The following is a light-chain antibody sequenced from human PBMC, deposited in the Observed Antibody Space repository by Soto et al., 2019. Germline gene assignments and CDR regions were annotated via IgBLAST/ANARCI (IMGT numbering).Light chain of an antibody. J-gene: IGKJ4*01. CDR3: QQYDKWPLT. CDR1: QSVDIN. CDR2: GAS. V-gene: IGKV3D-15*01. Sequence: EIVMTQSPATLSVSPGERATLSCRASQSVDINLAWYQQKPGQAPRLLIFGASARATGIPARFSGSGSGTDFTLTISSLPSEDFGVYFCQQYDKWPLTFGGGTKVEIK.